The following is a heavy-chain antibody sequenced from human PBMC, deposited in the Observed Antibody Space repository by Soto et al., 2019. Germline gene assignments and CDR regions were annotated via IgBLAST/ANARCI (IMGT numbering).Heavy chain of an antibody. CDR2: ISYDGSNK. J-gene: IGHJ3*02. Sequence: GGSLRLSCAASGFTFSSYGMHWVRQAPGKGLEWVAVISYDGSNKYYADSVKGRFTISRDNSKNTLYLQMNSLRAEDTAVYYCAKDLRDNYDAFDIWGQGTMVTVSS. CDR3: AKDLRDNYDAFDI. V-gene: IGHV3-30*18. D-gene: IGHD4-4*01. CDR1: GFTFSSYG.